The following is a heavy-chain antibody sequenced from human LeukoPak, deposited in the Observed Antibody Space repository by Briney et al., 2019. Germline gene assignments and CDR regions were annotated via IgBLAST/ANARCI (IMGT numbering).Heavy chain of an antibody. V-gene: IGHV3-33*01. J-gene: IGHJ3*02. D-gene: IGHD3-22*01. CDR2: IWYDGSNK. CDR1: GFTFSSYG. CDR3: ARDEGAYSDDRSGSLAFDI. Sequence: PGGSLRLSCASSGFTFSSYGLHWVGQAPGKGLEWVAVIWYDGSNKYYADSVKGRFTISRDNSKNTLYLQMNSLRAEDTAVYYCARDEGAYSDDRSGSLAFDIWGQGTMVTVSS.